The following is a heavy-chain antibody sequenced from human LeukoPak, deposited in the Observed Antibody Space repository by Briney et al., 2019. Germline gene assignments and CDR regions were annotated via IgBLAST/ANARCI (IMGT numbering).Heavy chain of an antibody. CDR3: QIISRYCGSTSCPFDY. D-gene: IGHD2-2*01. Sequence: NASETLSLTCAVYGGSFSGYYWSWIRQPPGKGLEWIGEINHSGSTNYNPSLKSRVTISVDTSKNQFSLKLSSVTAADTAVYYCQIISRYCGSTSCPFDYWGQGTLVTVSS. CDR2: INHSGST. V-gene: IGHV4-34*01. CDR1: GGSFSGYY. J-gene: IGHJ4*02.